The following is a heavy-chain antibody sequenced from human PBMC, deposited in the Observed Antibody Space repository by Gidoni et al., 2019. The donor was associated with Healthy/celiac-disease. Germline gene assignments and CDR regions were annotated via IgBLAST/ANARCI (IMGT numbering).Heavy chain of an antibody. Sequence: QVQLVQSGAEVKTPGASVKVSCTASGYTFTSYGISWVRQAPGQGLEWMGWISDYNGNTNYAQKLQGRVTMTTDTSTSTAYMELRSLRSDDTAVYYCASIAVAGGMRYGMDVWGQGTTVTVSS. V-gene: IGHV1-18*01. D-gene: IGHD6-19*01. CDR2: ISDYNGNT. J-gene: IGHJ6*02. CDR1: GYTFTSYG. CDR3: ASIAVAGGMRYGMDV.